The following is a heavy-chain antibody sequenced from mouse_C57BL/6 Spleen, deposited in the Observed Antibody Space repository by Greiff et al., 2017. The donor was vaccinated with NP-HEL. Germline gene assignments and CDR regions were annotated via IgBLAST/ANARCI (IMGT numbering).Heavy chain of an antibody. V-gene: IGHV3-6*01. CDR3: ASRYYYAMDY. CDR1: GYSITSGYY. CDR2: ISYDGSN. D-gene: IGHD2-14*01. J-gene: IGHJ4*01. Sequence: EVQLQQSGPGLVKPSQSLSLTCSVTGYSITSGYYWNWIRQFPGNKLEWMGYISYDGSNNYNPSLKNRISITRDTSKNQFFLKLNSVTTEDTATYYCASRYYYAMDYWGQGTSVTVSS.